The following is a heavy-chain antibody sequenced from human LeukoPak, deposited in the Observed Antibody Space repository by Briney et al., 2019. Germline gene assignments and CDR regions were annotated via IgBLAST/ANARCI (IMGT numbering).Heavy chain of an antibody. CDR1: GGSSSSYY. CDR3: ARGMFYYDSSGSYY. J-gene: IGHJ4*02. D-gene: IGHD3-22*01. V-gene: IGHV4-4*07. Sequence: SETLSLTCTVSGGSSSSYYWSWIRQPAGKGLEWIGRIYTSGGTNYNPSLKSRVTISVDTSKNQFSLKLSSVTAADTAVYYCARGMFYYDSSGSYYWGQGTLVTVSS. CDR2: IYTSGGT.